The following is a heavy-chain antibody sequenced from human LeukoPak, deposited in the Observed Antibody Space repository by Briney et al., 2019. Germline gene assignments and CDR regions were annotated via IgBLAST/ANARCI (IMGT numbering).Heavy chain of an antibody. D-gene: IGHD3-3*01. V-gene: IGHV1-69*01. CDR1: GGTFSSYA. CDR3: ARAYDFWSGYYFIEFDY. CDR2: IIPIFGTA. J-gene: IGHJ4*02. Sequence: SVKVSCKASGGTFSSYAISWVRQAPGQGLEWMGGIIPIFGTANYAQKFQGRVTITADESMSTAYMELSSLRSEDTAVYYCARAYDFWSGYYFIEFDYWGQGTLVTVSS.